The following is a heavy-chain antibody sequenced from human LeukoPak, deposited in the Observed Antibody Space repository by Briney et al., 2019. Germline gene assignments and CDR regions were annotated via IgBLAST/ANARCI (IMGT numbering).Heavy chain of an antibody. V-gene: IGHV3-23*01. CDR2: ISGSGDRT. CDR1: GFTFDDYA. J-gene: IGHJ4*02. CDR3: AKGYYGSGSYGWFDY. Sequence: GGSLRLSCAASGFTFDDYAMSWVRQAPGKGLEWVSTISGSGDRTYYADSVKGRFTISRDNSKNTLFLHMNSLRAEDTAVYSCAKGYYGSGSYGWFDYWGQGTLVTVSS. D-gene: IGHD3-10*01.